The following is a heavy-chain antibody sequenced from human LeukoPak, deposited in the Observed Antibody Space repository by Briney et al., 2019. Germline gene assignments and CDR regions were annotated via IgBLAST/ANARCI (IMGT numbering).Heavy chain of an antibody. CDR1: GGSFSGYY. CDR3: ARGYPGYSSSWFKFDP. V-gene: IGHV4-34*01. CDR2: INHSGST. D-gene: IGHD6-13*01. Sequence: SETLSLTCAVYGGSFSGYYWSWIRQPPGKGLEWIGEINHSGSTNYNPSLKSRVTISVDTSKNQFSLKLSSVTAADTAVYYCARGYPGYSSSWFKFDPWGQGTLVTVSS. J-gene: IGHJ5*02.